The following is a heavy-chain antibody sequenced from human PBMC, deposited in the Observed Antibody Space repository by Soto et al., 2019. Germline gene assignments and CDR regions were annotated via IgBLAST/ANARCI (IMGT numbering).Heavy chain of an antibody. CDR2: INPSGGST. D-gene: IGHD2-8*02. CDR1: GYTFSTYY. Sequence: GASVKVSCKASGYTFSTYYMHWVRQAPGQGYEWMGIINPSGGSTTYAQKFQGRVTMTRDTSTTTVYMELSSLKSEDTAVYYCARGLTGGLLLDWGQGTLVTVSS. V-gene: IGHV1-46*01. CDR3: ARGLTGGLLLD. J-gene: IGHJ4*02.